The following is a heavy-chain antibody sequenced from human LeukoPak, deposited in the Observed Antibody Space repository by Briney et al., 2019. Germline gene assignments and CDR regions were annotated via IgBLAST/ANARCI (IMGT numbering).Heavy chain of an antibody. CDR2: VTGPGDTT. CDR3: AKGAEIDL. D-gene: IGHD3-16*01. J-gene: IGHJ5*02. Sequence: GGSLRLSCATSGFTFTNYAMNWVRQAPGKGLEWVSAVTGPGDTTYYAGSVKGRFFMSREDSKTTVYLLRNSLRAEDTAIYYCAKGAEIDLWGQGTLVTVSS. CDR1: GFTFTNYA. V-gene: IGHV3-23*01.